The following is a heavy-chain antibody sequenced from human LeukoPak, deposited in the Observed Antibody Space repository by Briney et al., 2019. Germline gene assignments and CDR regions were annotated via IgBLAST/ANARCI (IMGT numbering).Heavy chain of an antibody. CDR2: IIPNNGGT. V-gene: IGHV1-2*02. Sequence: ASVKVSCKASGYTFTGYYMHWVRQAPGQGLEWMGWIIPNNGGTNYAQKFQGRATMTRDTSISTAFMELSRLRSDDTAIYYCARANQNYFDYWGQGTLVTVSS. CDR3: ARANQNYFDY. CDR1: GYTFTGYY. D-gene: IGHD1-14*01. J-gene: IGHJ4*02.